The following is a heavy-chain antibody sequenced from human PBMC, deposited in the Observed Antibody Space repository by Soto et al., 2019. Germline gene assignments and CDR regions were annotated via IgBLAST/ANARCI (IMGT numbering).Heavy chain of an antibody. D-gene: IGHD6-6*01. J-gene: IGHJ6*02. Sequence: EVQLLESGGGLVQPGGSLRLSCAASGFTFSSYAMSWVRQAPGKGLDWVSAISGSGGSTYYADSVKGRFTISRDNSKNTMYLQMDGLRDEDTAVYYCAKDRGVYSSSDYYYYGMDVWGQGTTVTVSS. CDR3: AKDRGVYSSSDYYYYGMDV. CDR1: GFTFSSYA. V-gene: IGHV3-23*01. CDR2: ISGSGGST.